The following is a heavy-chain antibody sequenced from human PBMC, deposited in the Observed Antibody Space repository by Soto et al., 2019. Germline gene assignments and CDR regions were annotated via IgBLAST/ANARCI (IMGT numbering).Heavy chain of an antibody. Sequence: QVQLVQSGAEVKKPGSSVKVSCKASGDTFSFYTLNWIRQAPGQGFEWVGRVNPILAMSSSAHKFQGRVSXVXDXXPGTAYMELRSLRSDDTAVYYCATSYGSGSSPFDYWGQGTLVTVSS. D-gene: IGHD3-10*01. V-gene: IGHV1-69*02. CDR3: ATSYGSGSSPFDY. CDR2: VNPILAMS. CDR1: GDTFSFYT. J-gene: IGHJ4*02.